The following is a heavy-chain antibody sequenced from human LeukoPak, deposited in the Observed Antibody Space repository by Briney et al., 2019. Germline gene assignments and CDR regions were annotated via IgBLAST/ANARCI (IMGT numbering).Heavy chain of an antibody. CDR3: ARTGNYLWNYLDY. D-gene: IGHD4-11*01. J-gene: IGHJ4*02. CDR1: GYTFTGYY. CDR2: INPNTGDT. V-gene: IGHV1-2*02. Sequence: ASVKVSCKASGYTFTGYYIHWVRQAPGQGLEWMGWINPNTGDTNYAQKFQGRVTMTRDTSISTAYMELSGLRSDDTAVYSCARTGNYLWNYLDYWGQGALVTVSS.